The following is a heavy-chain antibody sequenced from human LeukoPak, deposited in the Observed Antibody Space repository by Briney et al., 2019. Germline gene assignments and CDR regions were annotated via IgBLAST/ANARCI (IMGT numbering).Heavy chain of an antibody. J-gene: IGHJ4*02. CDR1: GFTVSTTY. CDR3: GRLTN. CDR2: ISSGGNT. V-gene: IGHV3-53*01. D-gene: IGHD1-1*01. Sequence: PGGSLRLSCAASGFTVSTTYLSWFRQAPGKGLEWVSVISSGGNTYYADSVKGRFTISRDNSKNTMYLQMSSLRAEDTAVYYCGRLTNWGQGTLVTVSS.